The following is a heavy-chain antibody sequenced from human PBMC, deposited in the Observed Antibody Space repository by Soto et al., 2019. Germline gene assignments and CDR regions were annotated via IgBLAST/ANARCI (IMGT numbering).Heavy chain of an antibody. V-gene: IGHV1-69*06. Sequence: SVKVSCKASGGSFSTYAFSWVRQAPGHGLEWMGGIIPIFDSPYYAQNFQGRVTIAADRSTSTVYMELSSQTPEDTAVYYCARGAECRGYCLKKFTCLDPWGQGTLVTVSS. J-gene: IGHJ5*02. CDR3: ARGAECRGYCLKKFTCLDP. CDR2: IIPIFDSP. D-gene: IGHD2-15*01. CDR1: GGSFSTYA.